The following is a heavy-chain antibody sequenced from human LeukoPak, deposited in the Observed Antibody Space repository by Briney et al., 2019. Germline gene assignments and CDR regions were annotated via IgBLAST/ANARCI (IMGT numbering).Heavy chain of an antibody. CDR3: ARERSPEDYMDV. V-gene: IGHV1-2*02. CDR1: GYTLSGYQ. J-gene: IGHJ6*03. Sequence: ASVTVSCKASGYTLSGYQFHWVRQAPGQGLEWMGWISPNSGGTHYAQKFQGRVTMTRDTSINTVYMELRRLRSDDTAVYYCARERSPEDYMDVWGKGTTVTVSS. CDR2: ISPNSGGT.